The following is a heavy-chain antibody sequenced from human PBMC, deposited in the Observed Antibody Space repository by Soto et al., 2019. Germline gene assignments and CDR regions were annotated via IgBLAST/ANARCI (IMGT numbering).Heavy chain of an antibody. CDR3: ARGGRGYTKDDTFDI. V-gene: IGHV3-21*01. D-gene: IGHD2-2*02. Sequence: EVQLVESGGGLVKPGASLRLSCVASDSTFRSYSMNWVRQAPGRGLEWVSIISSGSSVIFYADSMKGRFTISRDNAKNSLYLQMNSLRAEDTAVYYCARGGRGYTKDDTFDIWRQGTMVTVSS. CDR2: ISSGSSVI. CDR1: DSTFRSYS. J-gene: IGHJ3*02.